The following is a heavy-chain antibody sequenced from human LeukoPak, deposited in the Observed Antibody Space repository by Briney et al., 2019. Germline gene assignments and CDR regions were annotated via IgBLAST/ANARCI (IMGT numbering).Heavy chain of an antibody. V-gene: IGHV3-30*02. CDR2: IRYDGSNK. CDR3: AKGHIDIAAAGTAGHWFDP. Sequence: GGSLRLSCAASGFTFSSYGMHWVRQAPRKGLEWVAFIRYDGSNKYYADSVKGRFTISRDNSKNTLYLQMNSLRAEDTAVYYCAKGHIDIAAAGTAGHWFDPWGQGTLVTVSS. J-gene: IGHJ5*02. D-gene: IGHD6-13*01. CDR1: GFTFSSYG.